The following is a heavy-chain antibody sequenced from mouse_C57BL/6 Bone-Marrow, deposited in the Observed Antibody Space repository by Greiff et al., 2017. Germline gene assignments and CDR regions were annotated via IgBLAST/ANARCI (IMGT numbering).Heavy chain of an antibody. Sequence: EVQLQQSGPELVKPGASVKMSCKASGYTFTDYNMHWVKQSHGKSLEWIGEINPNNGGTSYNQKFKGKATLTVNKSSSTAYMELRSLTSEDSAVYYCTRLGDGDREFDVWGKGTTVTVSA. J-gene: IGHJ1*03. D-gene: IGHD2-13*01. CDR3: TRLGDGDREFDV. CDR1: GYTFTDYN. CDR2: INPNNGGT. V-gene: IGHV1-22*01.